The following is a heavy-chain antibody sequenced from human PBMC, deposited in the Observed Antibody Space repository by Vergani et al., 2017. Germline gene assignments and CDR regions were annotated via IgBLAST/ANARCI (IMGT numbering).Heavy chain of an antibody. CDR1: GYTFTSYA. J-gene: IGHJ6*02. D-gene: IGHD2-15*01. CDR3: AGGDGVVVAADYYGMDV. CDR2: INAGHGNT. Sequence: QVQLVQSGAEVKKPGASVKVSCKASGYTFTSYAMHWVRQAPAQRLEWMGWINAGHGNTKYSQKFQGRVTITRDTSASTAYMELSSLRSEDTAVYYCAGGDGVVVAADYYGMDVWGQGTTVTVSS. V-gene: IGHV1-3*01.